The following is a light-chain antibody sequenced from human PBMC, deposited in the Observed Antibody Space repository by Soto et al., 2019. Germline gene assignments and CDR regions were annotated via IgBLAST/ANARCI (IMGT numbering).Light chain of an antibody. Sequence: QTVVTQEPSFSVSPGGTVTLTCGLSSGSVSTSYYPSWYQQTPGQAPRTLIYNANTRSSGVPDRFSGSILGNKAALTITGAQADDESDYYCVLYMGGGVSVFGGGTKVTVL. CDR1: SGSVSTSYY. J-gene: IGLJ2*01. CDR3: VLYMGGGVSV. V-gene: IGLV8-61*01. CDR2: NAN.